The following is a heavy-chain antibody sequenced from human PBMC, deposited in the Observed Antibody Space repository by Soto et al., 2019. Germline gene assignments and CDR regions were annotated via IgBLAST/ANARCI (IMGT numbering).Heavy chain of an antibody. J-gene: IGHJ6*02. CDR1: GGSFSGYY. Sequence: SETLSLTCAVYGGSFSGYYWSWIRQPPGKGLEWIGEINHSGSTNYNPSLKSRVTISVDTSKNQSSLKLSSVTAADTAVYYCVLSTGDYYYGMDVWGQGTTVTVSS. V-gene: IGHV4-34*01. D-gene: IGHD3-10*01. CDR2: INHSGST. CDR3: VLSTGDYYYGMDV.